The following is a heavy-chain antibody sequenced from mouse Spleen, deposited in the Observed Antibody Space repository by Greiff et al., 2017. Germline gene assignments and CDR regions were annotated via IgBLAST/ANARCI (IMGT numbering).Heavy chain of an antibody. CDR1: GFTFSSYT. Sequence: EVHLVESGGGLVKPGGSLKLSCAASGFTFSSYTMSWVRQTPAKRLEWVATISSGGGNTYYPDSVKGRFTISRDNARNTLYLQMSSLRSEDTAMYYCARRDYDGPPFAYWGQGTLVTVSA. J-gene: IGHJ3*01. CDR2: ISSGGGNT. V-gene: IGHV5-9*04. CDR3: ARRDYDGPPFAY. D-gene: IGHD2-4*01.